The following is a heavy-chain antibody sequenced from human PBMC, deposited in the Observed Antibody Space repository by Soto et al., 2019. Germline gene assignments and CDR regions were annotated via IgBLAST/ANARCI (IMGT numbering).Heavy chain of an antibody. J-gene: IGHJ4*02. CDR1: GFTFSSYG. V-gene: IGHV3-30*18. CDR2: ISYDGSNR. D-gene: IGHD3-22*01. CDR3: AKGGYYDSSGYLGWLDY. Sequence: QVQLVESGGGVVQPGRSLRLSCAASGFTFSSYGIHWVRQAPGKGLEWVAVISYDGSNRYYADSVKGRINISRDNSKNTLYLQMNSLRAEDTAVYYCAKGGYYDSSGYLGWLDYWGQGTQVTVSS.